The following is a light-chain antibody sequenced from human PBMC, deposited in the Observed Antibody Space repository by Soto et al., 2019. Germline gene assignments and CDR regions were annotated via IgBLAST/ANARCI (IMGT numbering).Light chain of an antibody. CDR1: QRLTSN. J-gene: IGKJ1*01. Sequence: VVMTQSPATLSVSPGDGVTLSCRASQRLTSNLAWYQHKVGQAPRLLIYGGSVRATGVPARFSGRGSGAEFSLAISSLQSEDFAVYYCQQYDKWPRTFGQGTKLEVK. CDR2: GGS. V-gene: IGKV3-15*01. CDR3: QQYDKWPRT.